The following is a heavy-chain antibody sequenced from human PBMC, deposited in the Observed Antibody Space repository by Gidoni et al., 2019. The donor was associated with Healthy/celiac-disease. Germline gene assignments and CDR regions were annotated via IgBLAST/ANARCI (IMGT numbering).Heavy chain of an antibody. Sequence: EVQLLESGGGLVQPGGSMRLSCAASGFTLRSFDMSWVRLAPGKGLEWVSAIRCSGGSTYYADSVNGRFTISRGNSKNTLYLQMTTLSAEDTALYYCSSVEMSTSGAFDIWGQGTMVTVSS. D-gene: IGHD1-1*01. CDR3: SSVEMSTSGAFDI. CDR1: GFTLRSFD. CDR2: IRCSGGST. J-gene: IGHJ3*02. V-gene: IGHV3-23*01.